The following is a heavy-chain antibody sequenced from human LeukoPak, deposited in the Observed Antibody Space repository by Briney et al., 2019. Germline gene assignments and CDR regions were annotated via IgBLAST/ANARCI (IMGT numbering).Heavy chain of an antibody. J-gene: IGHJ4*02. CDR2: INTDGTAT. D-gene: IGHD6-19*01. CDR1: GFTFSKYW. Sequence: GGSLRLSCAASGFTFSKYWMLWVRHAPGKGLESVSRINTDGTATTYADSVKGRFTVSRDNADNTMFLQMNSVRDEDTAVYYCATKQWLAPPPDSWGQGTPVTVSS. CDR3: ATKQWLAPPPDS. V-gene: IGHV3-74*01.